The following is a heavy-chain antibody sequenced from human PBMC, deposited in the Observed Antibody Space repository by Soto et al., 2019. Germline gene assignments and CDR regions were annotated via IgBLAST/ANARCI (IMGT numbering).Heavy chain of an antibody. CDR2: TYYRSKWYN. V-gene: IGHV6-1*01. CDR3: ARCDYSTSWYFHYGMDV. Sequence: PLQTLSLTCAISGDSVSNNSAAWNWIRQSPSRGLEWLGRTYYRSKWYNDYAVSLKSRITINPDTSKNQFSLQLNSVTPEDTAVYYCARCDYSTSWYFHYGMDVWGQGTTVTVSS. CDR1: GDSVSNNSAA. D-gene: IGHD6-13*01. J-gene: IGHJ6*02.